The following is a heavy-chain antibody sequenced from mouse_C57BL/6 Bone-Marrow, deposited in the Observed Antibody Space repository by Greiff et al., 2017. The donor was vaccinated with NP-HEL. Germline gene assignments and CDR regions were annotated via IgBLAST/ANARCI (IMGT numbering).Heavy chain of an antibody. CDR2: IYPGGGYT. V-gene: IGHV1-63*01. CDR3: AREVYGSFAY. J-gene: IGHJ3*01. Sequence: VQMPHSSPALFLPFPSFNISFNSSLYTFTNYFIFFSNHIPVHGLEWIGDIYPGGGYTNYNEKFKGKATLTADKSSSTAYMQFSSLTSEDSAIYYCAREVYGSFAYWGQGTLVTVSA. D-gene: IGHD1-2*01. CDR1: LYTFTNYF.